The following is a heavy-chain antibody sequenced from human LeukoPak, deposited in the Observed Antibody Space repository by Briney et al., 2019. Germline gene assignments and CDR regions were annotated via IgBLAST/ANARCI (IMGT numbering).Heavy chain of an antibody. J-gene: IGHJ4*02. D-gene: IGHD2-2*01. Sequence: SETLSLTCTVSGGSISSSSYYWSWIRQPPGKGLEWIGYIYYSGSTNYNPSLKSRVTISVDTSKNQFSLKLSSVTAADTAVYYCARDTLLYCSSTSCHTFDYWGQGTLVTVSS. CDR1: GGSISSSSYY. CDR2: IYYSGST. V-gene: IGHV4-61*01. CDR3: ARDTLLYCSSTSCHTFDY.